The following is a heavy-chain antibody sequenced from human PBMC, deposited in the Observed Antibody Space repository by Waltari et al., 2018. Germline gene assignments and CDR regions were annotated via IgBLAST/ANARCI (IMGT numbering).Heavy chain of an antibody. D-gene: IGHD3-10*01. J-gene: IGHJ4*02. CDR2: ISCDGSNK. V-gene: IGHV3-30*01. CDR3: ARDYYGSGSFDY. CDR1: GFTISSYA. Sequence: QVQLVESGGGVVQPGRSLRLSCAASGFTISSYAMHWVRQAPGKGLAWVAVISCDGSNKDYADSVKGRVTISRDNAKNTLDLQMNSLRAEDTAVYYCARDYYGSGSFDYWGQGILVTVSS.